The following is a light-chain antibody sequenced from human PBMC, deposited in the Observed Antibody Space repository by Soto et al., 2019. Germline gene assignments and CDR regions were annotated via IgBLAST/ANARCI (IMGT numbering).Light chain of an antibody. CDR1: QTVRNNY. J-gene: IGKJ4*01. CDR2: DAS. Sequence: EVGRSRYPPTRSEAPGGRATLSCRASQTVRNNYLAWYQQKPGQAPRLLIYDASSRATGIPDRFIGGGSGTDFTLTISRLEPEDFPVYYCQQFISYPLTLRGRTKLDI. V-gene: IGKV3-20*01. CDR3: QQFISYPLT.